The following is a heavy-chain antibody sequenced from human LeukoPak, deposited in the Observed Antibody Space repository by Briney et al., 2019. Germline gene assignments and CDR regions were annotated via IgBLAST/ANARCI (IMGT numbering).Heavy chain of an antibody. CDR2: ISDSGAGT. CDR3: AKIAAAGTETDY. CDR1: GFTFSNYG. V-gene: IGHV3-23*01. J-gene: IGHJ4*02. Sequence: GGSLRLSCAASGFTFSNYGMSWVRQAPGKGLEWVSSISDSGAGTYYADSVKGRFTISRDNSKNTLYLQMNSLRAEDTAVYYCAKIAAAGTETDYWGQGTLVSVSS. D-gene: IGHD6-13*01.